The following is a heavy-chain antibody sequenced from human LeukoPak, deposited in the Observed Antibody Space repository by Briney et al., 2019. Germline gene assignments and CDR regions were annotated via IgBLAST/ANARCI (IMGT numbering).Heavy chain of an antibody. D-gene: IGHD6-19*01. CDR1: GGSISSYY. V-gene: IGHV4-59*12. CDR3: ARGYSSGWYVGY. J-gene: IGHJ4*02. Sequence: KSSETLSLTCTVSGGSISSYYWSWIRQPPGKGLEWIGYIYYSGSTNYNPSLKSRVTISVDTSKNQFSLKLSSVTAADTAVYYCARGYSSGWYVGYWGQGTLVTVSS. CDR2: IYYSGST.